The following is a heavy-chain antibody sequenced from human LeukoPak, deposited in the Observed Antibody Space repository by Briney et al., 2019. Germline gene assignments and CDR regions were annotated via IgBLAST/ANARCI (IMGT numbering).Heavy chain of an antibody. CDR2: ISSSSSYI. Sequence: GGSLRLSCAASGFTFSSYSMNWVRQAPGKGLEWVSSISSSSSYIYYADSVKGRFTISRDNAKNSLYLQMNSLKTEDTAVYYCTSRSQVAGYAWGQGTLATVSS. CDR1: GFTFSSYS. D-gene: IGHD6-19*01. CDR3: TSRSQVAGYA. V-gene: IGHV3-21*04. J-gene: IGHJ4*02.